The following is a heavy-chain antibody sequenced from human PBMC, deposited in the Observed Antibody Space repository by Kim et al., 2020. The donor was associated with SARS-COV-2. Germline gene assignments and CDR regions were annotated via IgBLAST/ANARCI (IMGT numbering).Heavy chain of an antibody. Sequence: GGSLRLSCIASGFTFSNYGMRWVRQAPGKGLEWVAIVSDEGGNTYYSASVKGRFTISRDNSKNTVFLQMNSLTTEDTALYYCVKEAGFTMIIVDYYFDYWGQGTLVTVSS. J-gene: IGHJ4*02. D-gene: IGHD3-22*01. CDR1: GFTFSNYG. CDR2: VSDEGGNT. CDR3: VKEAGFTMIIVDYYFDY. V-gene: IGHV3-30*18.